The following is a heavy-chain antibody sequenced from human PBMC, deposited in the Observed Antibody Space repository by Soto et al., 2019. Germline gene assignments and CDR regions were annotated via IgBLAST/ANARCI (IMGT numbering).Heavy chain of an antibody. V-gene: IGHV3-30*03. CDR3: ATDRDLAD. Sequence: QVQLVESGGGVVQPGTSLRLACAASGFIFSNYGMHWVRQAPGKGLEWVAVMSSDGIKKYYADSVKGRFTISRDNSKNTLYLQINSLRAEDTAVYYCATDRDLADWGQGTLVTVSS. J-gene: IGHJ4*02. CDR1: GFIFSNYG. D-gene: IGHD2-21*02. CDR2: MSSDGIKK.